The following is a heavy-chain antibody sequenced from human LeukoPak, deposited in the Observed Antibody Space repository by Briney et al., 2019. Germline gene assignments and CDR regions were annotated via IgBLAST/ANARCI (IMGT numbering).Heavy chain of an antibody. J-gene: IGHJ4*02. D-gene: IGHD3-3*01. V-gene: IGHV3-33*01. Sequence: PGGSLRLSCATSGFTFSSYGMHWVRQAPGKGLEWVAVIWYDGTKKYYADSVKGRFTISRDNSKNTLYLQMNSLRAEDTAVYYCARDGAFWSGYPYYFDYWGQGTLVTVSS. CDR2: IWYDGTKK. CDR3: ARDGAFWSGYPYYFDY. CDR1: GFTFSSYG.